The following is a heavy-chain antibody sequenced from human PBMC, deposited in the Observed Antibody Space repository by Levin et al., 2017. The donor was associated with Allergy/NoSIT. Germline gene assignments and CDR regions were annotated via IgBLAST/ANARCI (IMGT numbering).Heavy chain of an antibody. J-gene: IGHJ5*02. D-gene: IGHD2-8*01. V-gene: IGHV3-7*03. CDR2: INQEGSEK. Sequence: GGSLRLSCEDFGFNFRGYWMTWVRQAPGKGLEWVATINQEGSEKYYVDSVRGRFSISRDNAKNSLYLQMNSLRAEDKALFYRGKDGVPTNRTEGGDGVSWAWVGVRLSRSLDAARTSLYLQMVRLRAVDPALFYCGKDGVPTTRPYGGDGFAVWGQGTLVTVAS. CDR1: GFNFRGYW. CDR3: GKDGVPTNRTEGGDGVSWAWVGVRLSRSLDAARTSLYLQMVRLRAVDPALFYCGKDGVPTTRPYGGDGFAV.